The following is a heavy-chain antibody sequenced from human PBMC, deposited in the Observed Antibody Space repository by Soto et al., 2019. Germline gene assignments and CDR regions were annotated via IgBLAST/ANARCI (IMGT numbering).Heavy chain of an antibody. Sequence: EVQLVESGGGLVKPGESLKLSCATSGFTFANAWMSWVRQAPGKGLEWVGRMKSKTDAVTTDFAAPVQGRFSISRDDSKNTCCLHMTDVKVEDRAMYYCLTERGAGSYNGYSREDHWGQGTLVNGSS. CDR2: MKSKTDAVTT. J-gene: IGHJ4*02. CDR1: GFTFANAW. CDR3: LTERGAGSYNGYSREDH. V-gene: IGHV3-15*01. D-gene: IGHD2-15*01.